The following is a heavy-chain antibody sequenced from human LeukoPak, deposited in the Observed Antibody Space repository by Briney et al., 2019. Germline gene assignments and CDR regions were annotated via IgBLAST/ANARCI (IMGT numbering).Heavy chain of an antibody. V-gene: IGHV3-30*04. CDR3: AILEYSSSALPFDY. J-gene: IGHJ4*02. CDR2: ISYDGTDK. D-gene: IGHD6-6*01. Sequence: GGSLRLSCAASGFAFSSYAIHWVRQAPDKGLEWVAVISYDGTDKYYADSVKGRFTISRDNSKNMLYLQMNSLRAEDTAVYYCAILEYSSSALPFDYWGQGTLVTVSS. CDR1: GFAFSSYA.